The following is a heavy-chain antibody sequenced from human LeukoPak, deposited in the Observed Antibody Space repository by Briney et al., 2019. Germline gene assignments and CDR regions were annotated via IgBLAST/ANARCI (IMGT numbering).Heavy chain of an antibody. V-gene: IGHV4-38-2*02. J-gene: IGHJ6*03. D-gene: IGHD3-16*01. Sequence: SETLSLTCSVSGSSFRSGHYWGWIRQSSGEGLEWIGNVHETGYANYNPSPRSRVTISVDTSKNQFSLKVISVTAADTAVYYCARVVGYDYYYYMDVWGKGTTVTVSS. CDR2: VHETGYA. CDR3: ARVVGYDYYYYMDV. CDR1: GSSFRSGHY.